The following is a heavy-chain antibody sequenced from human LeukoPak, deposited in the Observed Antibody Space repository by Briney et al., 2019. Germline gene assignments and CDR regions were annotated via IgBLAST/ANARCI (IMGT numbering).Heavy chain of an antibody. D-gene: IGHD3-22*01. Sequence: GGSLRLSCVASGFTFSSYAMSWVRQAPGKGLEWVSAISGSGGSTFYADSVKGRFTISRDNAKKSLYLQMNSLRAEDTAVYYCARDNYDSSGYYFDWGQGTLVTVSS. J-gene: IGHJ4*02. CDR1: GFTFSSYA. CDR3: ARDNYDSSGYYFD. V-gene: IGHV3-23*01. CDR2: ISGSGGST.